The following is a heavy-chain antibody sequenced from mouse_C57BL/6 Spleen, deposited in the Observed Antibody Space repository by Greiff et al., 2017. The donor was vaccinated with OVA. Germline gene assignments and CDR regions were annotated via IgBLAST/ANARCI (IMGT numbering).Heavy chain of an antibody. D-gene: IGHD2-4*01. CDR1: GYTFTDYN. V-gene: IGHV1-22*01. J-gene: IGHJ1*03. Sequence: EVQLQQSGPELVKPGASVKMSCKASGYTFTDYNMHWVKQSHGKSLEWIGYINPNNGGTSYNQKFKGKAKLTVNKSSSTAYMELRSLTSEDSAVYSCARSDYGWYFDVWGTGTTVTVSS. CDR3: ARSDYGWYFDV. CDR2: INPNNGGT.